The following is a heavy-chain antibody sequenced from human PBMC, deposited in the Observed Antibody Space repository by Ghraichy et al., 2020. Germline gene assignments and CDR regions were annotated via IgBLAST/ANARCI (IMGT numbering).Heavy chain of an antibody. Sequence: GGSLRLSCAASGFTFSTYGMHWVRQAPGKGLEWVAVIWHDGTYKYYVDSVKGRFTISRDNTKNTLYLQMNSLRAEDTAVYYCATDTGCSSTSTYYYYGMDVWYQGTTV. D-gene: IGHD6-13*01. CDR2: IWHDGTYK. J-gene: IGHJ6*02. V-gene: IGHV3-33*01. CDR3: ATDTGCSSTSTYYYYGMDV. CDR1: GFTFSTYG.